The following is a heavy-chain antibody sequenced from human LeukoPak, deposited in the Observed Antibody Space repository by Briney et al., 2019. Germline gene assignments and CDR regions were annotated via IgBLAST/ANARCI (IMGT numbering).Heavy chain of an antibody. V-gene: IGHV4-39*01. CDR2: IYYSGST. CDR1: GGSISSSSYY. CDR3: ARQRWLQSRDFDY. Sequence: SETLSLTCTVSGGSISSSSYYWGWLRQPPGKGLEWIGSIYYSGSTYYNPSLKSRVTISVDTSKNQFSLKLSSVTAADTAVYYCARQRWLQSRDFDYWGQGTLVTVSS. D-gene: IGHD5-24*01. J-gene: IGHJ4*02.